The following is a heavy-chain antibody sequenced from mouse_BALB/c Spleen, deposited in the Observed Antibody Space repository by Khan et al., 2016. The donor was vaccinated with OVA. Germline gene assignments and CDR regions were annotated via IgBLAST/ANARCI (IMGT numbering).Heavy chain of an antibody. D-gene: IGHD2-14*01. CDR3: CTEAYKYDEYYFDY. Sequence: EVKLVESGGDLVKPGGSLKLSCAVSGFTFSSYVMSWVRQTPEKRLEWVASISSGGTTAYPDSLKGRFTISRDNARNSMYLQMSSLRTEDTDMYYSCTEAYKYDEYYFDYWGQGTTLTVSS. CDR2: ISSGGTT. J-gene: IGHJ2*01. CDR1: GFTFSSYV. V-gene: IGHV5-6-5*01.